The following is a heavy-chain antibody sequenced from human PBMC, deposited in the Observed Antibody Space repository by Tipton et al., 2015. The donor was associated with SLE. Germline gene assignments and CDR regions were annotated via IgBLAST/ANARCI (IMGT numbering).Heavy chain of an antibody. CDR2: IKQDGSEK. J-gene: IGHJ2*01. D-gene: IGHD5-18*01. CDR3: AGWIPAYWYFDL. V-gene: IGHV3-7*03. Sequence: SLRLSCAASGFTFSSYWMSWVRQAPGKGLEWVANIKQDGSEKYYVDSVKGRFTISRDNAKNSLYLQMNSLRAEDTAVYYCAGWIPAYWYFDLWGRGTLVTVSS. CDR1: GFTFSSYW.